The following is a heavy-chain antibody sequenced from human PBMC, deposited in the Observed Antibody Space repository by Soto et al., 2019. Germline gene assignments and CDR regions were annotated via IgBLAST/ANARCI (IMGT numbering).Heavy chain of an antibody. CDR1: GFTFSSYS. D-gene: IGHD6-6*01. J-gene: IGHJ6*03. CDR3: ARAEYSSSLGPIFYYYYYMDV. CDR2: ISSSSSYI. Sequence: EVQLVESGGGLVKPGGSLRLSCAASGFTFSSYSMNWVRQAPGKGLEWVSSISSSSSYIYYADSVKGRFTISRDNAKNSLYLQMNRLRAEDTAVYHCARAEYSSSLGPIFYYYYYMDVWGTGTTVTVSS. V-gene: IGHV3-21*01.